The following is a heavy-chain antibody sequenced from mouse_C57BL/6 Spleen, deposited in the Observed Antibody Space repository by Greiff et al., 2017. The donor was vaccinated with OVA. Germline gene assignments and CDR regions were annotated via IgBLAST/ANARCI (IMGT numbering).Heavy chain of an antibody. CDR1: GFTFSDYG. Sequence: EVQLVESGGGLVKPGGSLKLSCAASGFTFSDYGMHWVRQAPEKGLEWVAYISSGSSTIYYADTVKGRFTISRDNAKNTLFQQMTRLRSEDTAMYYCARTDYYAKDYWGQGTSVTVSS. CDR3: ARTDYYAKDY. V-gene: IGHV5-17*01. J-gene: IGHJ4*01. CDR2: ISSGSSTI.